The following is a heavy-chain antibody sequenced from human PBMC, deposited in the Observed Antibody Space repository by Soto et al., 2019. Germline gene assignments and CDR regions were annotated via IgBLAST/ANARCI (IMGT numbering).Heavy chain of an antibody. CDR3: ARAVAVPADFDY. D-gene: IGHD6-19*01. Sequence: QVQLVQSGAEEKKPGASVKVSCKASGYTFTGYAMHWVRQAPGQRLEWMGWINAGTGNTKYSQKFQDRVTITSDTSASTAYMELSSLRSEDTAVYYCARAVAVPADFDYWGQGTRVTVSS. V-gene: IGHV1-3*05. CDR1: GYTFTGYA. J-gene: IGHJ4*02. CDR2: INAGTGNT.